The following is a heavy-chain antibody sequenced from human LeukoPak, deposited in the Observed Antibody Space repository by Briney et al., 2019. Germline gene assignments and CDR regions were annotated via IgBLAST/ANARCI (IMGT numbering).Heavy chain of an antibody. CDR2: INPTGGST. CDR1: GYTFSNYN. V-gene: IGHV1-46*01. Sequence: GASVKVSCKASGYTFSNYNAHWVRQAPGQGLEWMGIINPTGGSTNYAQKFQGRVTMTRDMSTTTVYMDLSSLKSEDTAVYYCARAGSSGGYQAGSFEYWGQGTLVTVSS. J-gene: IGHJ4*02. CDR3: ARAGSSGGYQAGSFEY. D-gene: IGHD1-26*01.